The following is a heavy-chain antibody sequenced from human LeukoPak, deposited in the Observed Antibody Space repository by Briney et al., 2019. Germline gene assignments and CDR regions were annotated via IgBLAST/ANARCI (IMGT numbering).Heavy chain of an antibody. CDR3: ARYDFILISYFDL. Sequence: GGSLRLSCAASGFTFTSYAMGWVRQAPGKKLEWVSDIYSDGSTFYADSVKGRFTISRDNSKNTLYLQMNSLRAEDTAVYHCARYDFILISYFDLWGRGTLVTVSS. V-gene: IGHV3-23*03. CDR2: IYSDGST. CDR1: GFTFTSYA. J-gene: IGHJ2*01. D-gene: IGHD3-3*01.